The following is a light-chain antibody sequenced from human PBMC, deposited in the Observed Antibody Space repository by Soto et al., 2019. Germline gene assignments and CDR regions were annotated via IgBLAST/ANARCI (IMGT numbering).Light chain of an antibody. V-gene: IGKV3-20*01. CDR2: DTS. CDR3: HQYGTSPLT. Sequence: EIVLTQSPGTLSLSPGERVTLSCRASQSVSSSYLAWYQQKPGQAPRLLICDTSNRATGIPDRFSGSGSGTDFTLTISRLEPEDFAVYYCHQYGTSPLTFGGGTKVEIK. J-gene: IGKJ4*01. CDR1: QSVSSSY.